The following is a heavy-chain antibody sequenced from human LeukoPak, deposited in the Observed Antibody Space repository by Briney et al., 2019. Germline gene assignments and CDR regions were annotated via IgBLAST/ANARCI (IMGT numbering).Heavy chain of an antibody. D-gene: IGHD5-24*01. V-gene: IGHV1-46*01. J-gene: IGHJ4*02. CDR3: ARAREEEMATIYLDY. CDR2: INPSGGST. CDR1: GYTFTSYY. Sequence: GASVKVSCKASGYTFTSYYMHWVRQAPGQGLEWMGIINPSGGSTSYAQKFQGRVTMTRDTSSSTVYMELSSLRSEDTAVYYCARAREEEMATIYLDYWGQGTLVTVSS.